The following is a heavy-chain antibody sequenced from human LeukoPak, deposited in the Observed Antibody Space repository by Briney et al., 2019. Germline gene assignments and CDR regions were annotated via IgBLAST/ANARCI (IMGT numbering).Heavy chain of an antibody. D-gene: IGHD2-2*01. CDR2: INHSGST. Sequence: PSETLSLTCAGYGGSFSGYYWSWLRQPRGRGREWMGEINHSGSTNYNPSLTSRVTISVDTSKNQFSLKLSSVTAADTAVYYCARHREELGYCSSTRCPYFDYWGQGTLVTVSS. V-gene: IGHV4-34*01. J-gene: IGHJ4*02. CDR3: ARHREELGYCSSTRCPYFDY. CDR1: GGSFSGYY.